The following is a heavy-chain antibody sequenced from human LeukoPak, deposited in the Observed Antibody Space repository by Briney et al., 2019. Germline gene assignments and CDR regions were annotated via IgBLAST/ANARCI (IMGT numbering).Heavy chain of an antibody. V-gene: IGHV3-30*04. CDR1: GFTFSSYA. D-gene: IGHD5-24*01. CDR2: ISYDGSNK. J-gene: IGHJ6*02. CDR3: ARDMLATRTWDYYYGMDV. Sequence: PGGSLRLSCAASGFTFSSYAMHWVRQAPGKGLEWVAVISYDGSNKYYADSVKGRFTISRDNSKNTLYLQMNSLRAEDTAVYYCARDMLATRTWDYYYGMDVWGQGTTVTVSS.